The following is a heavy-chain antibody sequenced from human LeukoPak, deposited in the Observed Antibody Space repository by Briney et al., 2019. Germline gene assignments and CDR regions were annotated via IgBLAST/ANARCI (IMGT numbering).Heavy chain of an antibody. CDR3: ARLDYYDRSARDY. D-gene: IGHD3-22*01. J-gene: IGHJ4*02. V-gene: IGHV3-48*01. Sequence: PGGSLRLSCAASGFTFSSYSMNWVRQAPGKGLEWVSYISSSSSTIYYADSVKGRFTISRDNAKNSLYLQMNSLRAEDTAVYYCARLDYYDRSARDYWGQGTLVTVSS. CDR2: ISSSSSTI. CDR1: GFTFSSYS.